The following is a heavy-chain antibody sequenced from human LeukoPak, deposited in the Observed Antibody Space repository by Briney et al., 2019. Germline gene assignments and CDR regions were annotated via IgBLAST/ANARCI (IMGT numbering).Heavy chain of an antibody. CDR1: GFTFSDYY. D-gene: IGHD3-22*01. Sequence: GGSLSLSCAASGFTFSDYYMSWIRQAPGKGLEWVSYISSSSTYTNYADSVKGPFTISRDNAKNSLYLQMNSLRAEDTAVYYCARDRSIGGFDNWGQGTMVTVSS. CDR2: ISSSSTYT. CDR3: ARDRSIGGFDN. J-gene: IGHJ3*02. V-gene: IGHV3-11*05.